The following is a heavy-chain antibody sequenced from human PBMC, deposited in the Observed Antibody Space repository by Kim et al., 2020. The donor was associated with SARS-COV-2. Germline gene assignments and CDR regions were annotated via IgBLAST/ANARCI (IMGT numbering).Heavy chain of an antibody. D-gene: IGHD5-18*01. CDR3: ARERAMVTDY. Sequence: STDYNPSLKSRVTISVDTSKNQFSLKLSAATAADTAVYYCARERAMVTDYWGQGTLVAVSS. V-gene: IGHV4-59*01. J-gene: IGHJ4*02. CDR2: ST.